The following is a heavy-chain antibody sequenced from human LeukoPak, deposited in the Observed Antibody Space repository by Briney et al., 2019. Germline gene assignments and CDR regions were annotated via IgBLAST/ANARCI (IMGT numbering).Heavy chain of an antibody. V-gene: IGHV1-24*01. CDR2: FDPEDGNT. Sequence: ASVTVSCKVSGYTLTELSIHWVRQAPGKGLEWMGGFDPEDGNTIYARTFQGRVTMTEDTSTDTAYMELSSLRSEDTAVYYCAKTPGDWYFDLWGRGTLVTVSS. CDR3: AKTPGDWYFDL. J-gene: IGHJ2*01. D-gene: IGHD4-23*01. CDR1: GYTLTELS.